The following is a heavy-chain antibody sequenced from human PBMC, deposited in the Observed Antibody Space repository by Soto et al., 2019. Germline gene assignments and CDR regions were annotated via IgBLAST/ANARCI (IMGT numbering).Heavy chain of an antibody. CDR2: IYSGGST. D-gene: IGHD3-22*01. CDR3: AKNSESSAYSSFDY. Sequence: SLRLSCAASGFTVSSNYMSWVRQAPGKGLEWVSVIYSGGSTYYVDSVKGRFTISRDNSKNTLYLQMNSLRAEDTAVYYCAKNSESSAYSSFDYWGQGTLVTVSS. CDR1: GFTVSSNY. V-gene: IGHV3-66*01. J-gene: IGHJ4*02.